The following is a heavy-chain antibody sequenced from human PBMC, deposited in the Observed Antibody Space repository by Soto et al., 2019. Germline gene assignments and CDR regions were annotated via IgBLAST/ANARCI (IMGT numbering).Heavy chain of an antibody. CDR1: GYTFTSDY. D-gene: IGHD2-15*01. V-gene: IGHV1-46*01. J-gene: IGHJ4*02. CDR3: ARGGYCSGGNCYVFVY. Sequence: ASVKVSCKASGYTFTSDYMHWVRQAPGQGLEWMGIINPRGGSTTYAQKFQGRMIMTADTSTSTVFMELSSLRSEDTAVYYCARGGYCSGGNCYVFVYWGQGTLVTVSS. CDR2: INPRGGST.